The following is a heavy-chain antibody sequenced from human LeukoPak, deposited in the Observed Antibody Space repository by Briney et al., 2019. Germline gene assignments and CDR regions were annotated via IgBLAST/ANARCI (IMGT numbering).Heavy chain of an antibody. CDR2: IYYSGNT. V-gene: IGHV4-59*01. CDR3: ATDNSYGSGSYYT. CDR1: GVSISGYY. J-gene: IGHJ4*02. Sequence: ASETLSLTCTVSGVSISGYYWSWIRQPPGKGLEWIGYIYYSGNTNYNPSLKSRVTISVDTSKNQFSLKLSSVTAADTAVYYCATDNSYGSGSYYTWGQGTLVTVSS. D-gene: IGHD3-10*01.